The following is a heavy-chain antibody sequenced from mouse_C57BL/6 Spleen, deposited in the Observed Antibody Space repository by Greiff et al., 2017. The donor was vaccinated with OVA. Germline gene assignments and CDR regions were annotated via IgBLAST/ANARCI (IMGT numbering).Heavy chain of an antibody. CDR2: ISYDGSN. CDR1: GYSITSGYY. CDR3: ARASTTVDYFDY. D-gene: IGHD1-1*01. J-gene: IGHJ2*01. V-gene: IGHV3-6*01. Sequence: EVHLVESGPGLVKPSQSLSLTCSVTGYSITSGYYWNWIRQFPGNKLEWMGYISYDGSNNYNPSLQNRISITRDTSKNQFFLKLKSVTTEDTATYYCARASTTVDYFDYWGQGTTLTVSS.